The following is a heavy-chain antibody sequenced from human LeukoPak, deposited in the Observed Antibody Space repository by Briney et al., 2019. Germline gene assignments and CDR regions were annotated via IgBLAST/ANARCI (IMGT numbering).Heavy chain of an antibody. CDR2: FSYDGIET. CDR3: VKEQSYGWYRVADY. D-gene: IGHD6-19*01. Sequence: GRSLRLSCAASGFSFSACGMHWARQAPGRGLHWLAVFSYDGIETHYADSVKGRLTISRDNSKNTLYLQMSNLRAEDTAVYYCVKEQSYGWYRVADYWGQGTLVTVSS. J-gene: IGHJ4*02. CDR1: GFSFSACG. V-gene: IGHV3-30*18.